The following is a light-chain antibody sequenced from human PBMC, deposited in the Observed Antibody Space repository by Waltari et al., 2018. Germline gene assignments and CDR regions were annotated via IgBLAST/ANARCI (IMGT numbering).Light chain of an antibody. CDR2: KKN. Sequence: QSVLTQAPSASETPGQRVTISCLGSSSNIGSNYINWYQQRPGTAPKLLIYKKNHRPARVPDRFSGAKSGTSASLAISGLQSADEADYYCSAWDDSLNAWVFGGGTRLTVL. CDR1: SSNIGSNY. CDR3: SAWDDSLNAWV. J-gene: IGLJ2*01. V-gene: IGLV1-44*01.